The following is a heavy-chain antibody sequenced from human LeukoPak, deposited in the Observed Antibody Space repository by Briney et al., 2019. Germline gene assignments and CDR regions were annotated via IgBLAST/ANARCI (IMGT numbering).Heavy chain of an antibody. J-gene: IGHJ4*02. CDR1: GYTFTSYG. D-gene: IGHD3-10*01. V-gene: IGHV1-18*01. Sequence: ASVKVSCKASGYTFTSYGISWVRQAPGQGLEWMGWISAYNGNTNYAQKLQGRVTMTTDTSTSTAYMELRSLRSDDTAVYYCAREYYGSGSYYPCDYWGQGTLVTVSS. CDR3: AREYYGSGSYYPCDY. CDR2: ISAYNGNT.